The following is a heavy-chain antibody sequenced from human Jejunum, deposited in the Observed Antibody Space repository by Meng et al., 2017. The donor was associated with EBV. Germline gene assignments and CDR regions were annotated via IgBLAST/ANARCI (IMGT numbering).Heavy chain of an antibody. J-gene: IGHJ4*02. Sequence: VQLQESGPGLVNPSXXLXFTCAGSGELISRDWWSWLRQPPGKGLEWIGEISHSGSPAYNPSLKSRVTISLDTSKTQFSLTLTSVTAADTAVYFCARAGYHRPANDYWGQGTLVTVSS. D-gene: IGHD1-14*01. V-gene: IGHV4-4*02. CDR2: ISHSGSP. CDR3: ARAGYHRPANDY. CDR1: GELISRDW.